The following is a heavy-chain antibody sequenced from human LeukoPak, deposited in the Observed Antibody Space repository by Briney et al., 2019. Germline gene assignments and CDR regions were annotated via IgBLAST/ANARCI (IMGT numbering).Heavy chain of an antibody. Sequence: GGSLRLSCAASGFTFSSYAMSWVRQAPGKGLEWVSGVSGSGDNTYYADSVEGRFTISRDNSENTLYLQMNGLRAEDTAVYYCAKPLGCTIPSCYGFDYWGQGTLVTVSS. CDR2: VSGSGDNT. D-gene: IGHD2-2*01. CDR1: GFTFSSYA. V-gene: IGHV3-23*01. J-gene: IGHJ4*02. CDR3: AKPLGCTIPSCYGFDY.